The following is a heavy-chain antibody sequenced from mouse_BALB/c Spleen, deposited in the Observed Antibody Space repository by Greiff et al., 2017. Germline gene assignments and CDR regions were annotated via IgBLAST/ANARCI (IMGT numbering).Heavy chain of an antibody. CDR1: GYAFSSYW. Sequence: QVQLKESGAELVRPGSSVKISCKTSGYAFSSYWMNWVKQRPGQGLEWIGQIYPGDGDTNYNGKFKGKATLTADKSSSTAYMQLSSLTSEDSAVYFCARKEVYYGNYDAYWGQGTLVTVSA. D-gene: IGHD2-1*01. V-gene: IGHV1-80*01. CDR3: ARKEVYYGNYDAY. J-gene: IGHJ3*01. CDR2: IYPGDGDT.